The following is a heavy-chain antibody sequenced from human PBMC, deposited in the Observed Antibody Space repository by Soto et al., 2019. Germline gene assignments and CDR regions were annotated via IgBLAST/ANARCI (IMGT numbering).Heavy chain of an antibody. CDR2: VSTGGTST. CDR3: AKRQSWFDP. Sequence: EVQLLESGGGLVYPGGSLTLSCAASGFTFSSYAMSWVRQAPGKGLEWVSSVSTGGTSTHYTDSVKGRFTISRDDLKNTLYLQMNSLRAEDTAVYYCAKRQSWFDPWGQGTLVTVSS. V-gene: IGHV3-23*01. J-gene: IGHJ5*02. CDR1: GFTFSSYA.